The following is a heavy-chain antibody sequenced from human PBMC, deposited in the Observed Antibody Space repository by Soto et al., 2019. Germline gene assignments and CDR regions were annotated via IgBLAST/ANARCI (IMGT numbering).Heavy chain of an antibody. CDR1: GGSTSSSSYQ. CDR3: ARLSGSYNDRYFDY. D-gene: IGHD1-26*01. CDR2: VYYNGNT. Sequence: QLQLQESGPGLVKPSETLSLTCTVSGGSTSSSSYQWVWIRQPPGKGLEWIGNVYYNGNTYYNPSLESRVTTSVDTSNHQFSLKVKSVTAADTAVYYCARLSGSYNDRYFDYWGQGTLVTVSS. V-gene: IGHV4-39*01. J-gene: IGHJ4*02.